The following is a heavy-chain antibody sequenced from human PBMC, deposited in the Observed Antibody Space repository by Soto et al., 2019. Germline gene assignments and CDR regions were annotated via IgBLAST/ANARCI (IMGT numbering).Heavy chain of an antibody. V-gene: IGHV4-39*01. J-gene: IGHJ5*02. CDR1: GGSISSSTYY. CDR2: IYYGGST. D-gene: IGHD6-19*01. CDR3: AHVAVAGTAIDT. Sequence: QLQLQESGPGLVKPSETLSLTCTVSGGSISSSTYYWGWIRQPPGRGLEWIGCIYYGGSTYYNPSPKSRVTISVNTSKNQFALKLSSVTAADTAVYFCAHVAVAGTAIDTWGQGTLVTVSS.